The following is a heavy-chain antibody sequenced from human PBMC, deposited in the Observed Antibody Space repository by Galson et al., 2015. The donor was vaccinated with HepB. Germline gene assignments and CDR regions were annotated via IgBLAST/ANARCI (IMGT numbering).Heavy chain of an antibody. CDR1: GFTFSNAW. Sequence: SLRLSCAASGFTFSNAWMSWVRQAPGKGLEWVGRIKSKTDGGTTDYAAPVKGRFTISRDDSKNTLYLQMNSLKTEDTAVYYCTRQGDGIIVGATDFDYWGQGTLVTVSS. J-gene: IGHJ4*02. CDR2: IKSKTDGGTT. CDR3: TRQGDGIIVGATDFDY. D-gene: IGHD1-26*01. V-gene: IGHV3-15*01.